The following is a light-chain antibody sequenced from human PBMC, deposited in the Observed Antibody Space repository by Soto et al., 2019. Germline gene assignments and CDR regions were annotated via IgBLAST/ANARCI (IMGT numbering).Light chain of an antibody. CDR2: SNI. V-gene: IGLV1-44*01. CDR3: ATWDGSLSAYV. CDR1: SSNIGSNT. Sequence: QSVLTQSTSASGTPGQGVTISCSGSSSNIGSNTVDWYQQFPGTAPKLLIYSNIKRPSGVPDRFSGSKSVTSASLAIRGLQSEDEADYFCATWDGSLSAYVFGTGTKVTVL. J-gene: IGLJ1*01.